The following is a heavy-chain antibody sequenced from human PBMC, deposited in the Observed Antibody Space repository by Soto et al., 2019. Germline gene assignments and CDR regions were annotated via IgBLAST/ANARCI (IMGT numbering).Heavy chain of an antibody. D-gene: IGHD3-10*01. CDR1: GYTFTSYD. CDR2: MNPNSGNT. J-gene: IGHJ6*03. Sequence: ASVKVSCKASGYTFTSYDINWVRQATGQGLEWMGWMNPNSGNTGYAQKFQGRVTMTRNTSISTAYMELSSLRSEDTAVYYCARVLRLWFGELSVPLTYMDVWGKGTTVTVSS. V-gene: IGHV1-8*01. CDR3: ARVLRLWFGELSVPLTYMDV.